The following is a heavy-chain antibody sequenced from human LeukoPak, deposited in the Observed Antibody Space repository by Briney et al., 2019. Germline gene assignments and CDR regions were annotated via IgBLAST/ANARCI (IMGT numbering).Heavy chain of an antibody. CDR3: ARGPPMVRGPGNWFDP. CDR1: GGSISSYY. V-gene: IGHV4-59*01. Sequence: SETLSLTCTVSGGSISSYYWSWIRQPPGKGLEWIGYIYYSGSTNYNTSLKSRVTISVDTSKNQFSLKLSSVTAADTAVYYCARGPPMVRGPGNWFDPWGQGTLVTVSS. D-gene: IGHD3-10*01. CDR2: IYYSGST. J-gene: IGHJ5*02.